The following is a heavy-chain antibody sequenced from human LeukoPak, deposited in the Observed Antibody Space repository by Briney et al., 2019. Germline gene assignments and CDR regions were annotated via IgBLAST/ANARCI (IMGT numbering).Heavy chain of an antibody. CDR3: ARGYCSSTSCLPSY. V-gene: IGHV3-21*01. J-gene: IGHJ4*02. Sequence: GGSLRLSCAASGFTFSIYSMNWVRQAPGKGLEWVSFISSSSSYIYYADSVKGRFTISRDNAKNSLYLQMNSLRVEDTAVYYCARGYCSSTSCLPSYWGQGTLVTVSS. CDR2: ISSSSSYI. CDR1: GFTFSIYS. D-gene: IGHD2-2*01.